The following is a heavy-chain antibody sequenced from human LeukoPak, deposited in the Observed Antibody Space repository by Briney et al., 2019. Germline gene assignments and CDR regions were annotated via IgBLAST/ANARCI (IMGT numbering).Heavy chain of an antibody. D-gene: IGHD2-15*01. J-gene: IGHJ4*02. V-gene: IGHV1-69*04. CDR2: IIPILGIA. CDR1: GGTFSSYA. CDR3: AAPQKHCSGGSCYSFDY. Sequence: SVKVSCKASGGTFSSYAISWVRQAPGQGLEWMGRIIPILGIANYAQKFQGRVTITADKSTSTAYMELSSLRSEDTAVYYCAAPQKHCSGGSCYSFDYWGQGTLVTVSS.